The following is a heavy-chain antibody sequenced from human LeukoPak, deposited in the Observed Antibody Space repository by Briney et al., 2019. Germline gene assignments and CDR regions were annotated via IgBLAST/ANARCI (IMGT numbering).Heavy chain of an antibody. V-gene: IGHV3-20*01. Sequence: GGSLRLSCAASGFKFDDYGMSWVRQAPGKGLEWVSGINWNGGRTGYADSVKGRFTISRDNAKNSLYLQMNSLRAEDTALYLCARGRYSSTWANFDYWGQGTLVTVSS. CDR2: INWNGGRT. D-gene: IGHD6-13*01. CDR1: GFKFDDYG. J-gene: IGHJ4*02. CDR3: ARGRYSSTWANFDY.